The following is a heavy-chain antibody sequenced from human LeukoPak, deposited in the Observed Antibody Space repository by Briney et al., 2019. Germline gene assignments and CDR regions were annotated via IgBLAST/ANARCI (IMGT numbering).Heavy chain of an antibody. CDR1: GFTFTTYW. CDR3: ARTSPTSHFDF. V-gene: IGHV3-74*01. J-gene: IGHJ4*02. Sequence: GGSLRLSCAASGFTFTTYWMQWVRQAPGKGLVWVSRINGDGSSSNYADSVKGRFTISRDNARNTLYLQMNSLRAEDTALYYCARTSPTSHFDFWGQGTLVTVSS. CDR2: INGDGSSS. D-gene: IGHD3-16*01.